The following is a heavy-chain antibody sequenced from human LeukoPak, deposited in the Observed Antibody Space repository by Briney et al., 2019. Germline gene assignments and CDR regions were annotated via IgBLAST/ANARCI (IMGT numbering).Heavy chain of an antibody. V-gene: IGHV3-23*01. Sequence: GGSLRLSCSASGFTFSSYAMNWVRQAPGKGLEWVSGISSSGGSTCYADSVKGRFTISRDISKKTLYLQMNSLRAEDTAIYYWAKDWAVAGTNYFDYWGQGTLVTVSS. CDR3: AKDWAVAGTNYFDY. D-gene: IGHD6-19*01. J-gene: IGHJ4*02. CDR1: GFTFSSYA. CDR2: ISSSGGST.